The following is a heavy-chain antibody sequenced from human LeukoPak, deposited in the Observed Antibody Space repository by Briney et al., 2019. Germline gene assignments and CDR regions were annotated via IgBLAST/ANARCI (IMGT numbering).Heavy chain of an antibody. CDR1: GFTFGDYA. Sequence: GGSLRLSCTASGFTFGDYAMSWVRQAPGKGLEWVGFIRSKAYGGTTEYAASVKGRFTISRDDSKSIAYLQMNSLKTEDTAVYYCTTTYYYDSSGYILGYYFDYCGQGTLVTVSS. CDR2: IRSKAYGGTT. J-gene: IGHJ4*02. D-gene: IGHD3-22*01. CDR3: TTTYYYDSSGYILGYYFDY. V-gene: IGHV3-49*04.